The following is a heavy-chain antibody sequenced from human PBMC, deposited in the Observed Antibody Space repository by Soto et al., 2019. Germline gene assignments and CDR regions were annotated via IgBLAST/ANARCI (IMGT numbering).Heavy chain of an antibody. Sequence: EVRLLESGGGLVQPGGTLRLSCAVSGLSFSDYPMDWVRQAPGKGLEWVSRISGSTLSTNYADSVKGRFTISRDNSNNTRYLEMSSLRGEDTAVYYGAKPQSGSYYAAFDVWGQGTTVTVSS. CDR1: GLSFSDYP. J-gene: IGHJ3*01. CDR2: ISGSTLST. D-gene: IGHD1-26*01. V-gene: IGHV3-23*01. CDR3: AKPQSGSYYAAFDV.